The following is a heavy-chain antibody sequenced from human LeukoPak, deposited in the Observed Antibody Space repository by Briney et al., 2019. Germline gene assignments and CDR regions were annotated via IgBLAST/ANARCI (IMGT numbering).Heavy chain of an antibody. V-gene: IGHV3-66*01. Sequence: QPGGSLRLSCAASGFTVSSNYMSWVRQAPGKGLEWVSVIYSGGSTYYADSVKGRFTISRDNSKNTLYLQMNSLRAEDTAVYYCAREPHNYYDSSRYGAFDIWGQGTMVTVSS. J-gene: IGHJ3*02. CDR2: IYSGGST. D-gene: IGHD3-22*01. CDR1: GFTVSSNY. CDR3: AREPHNYYDSSRYGAFDI.